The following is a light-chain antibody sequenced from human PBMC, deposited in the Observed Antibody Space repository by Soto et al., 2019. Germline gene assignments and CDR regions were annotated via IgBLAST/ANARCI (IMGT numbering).Light chain of an antibody. V-gene: IGKV3-15*01. Sequence: EIVMTQSPATLSVSPGERATLSCRASQSVSNNLAWYQKKPGQAPRLLIYGASTRATGIPARFSGSGSGTELTLTISSLQPEDFAAYYCQQLNSYPLTFGGGTKVEIK. CDR3: QQLNSYPLT. CDR1: QSVSNN. CDR2: GAS. J-gene: IGKJ4*01.